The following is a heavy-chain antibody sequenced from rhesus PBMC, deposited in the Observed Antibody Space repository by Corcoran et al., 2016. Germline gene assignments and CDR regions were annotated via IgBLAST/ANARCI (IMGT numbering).Heavy chain of an antibody. CDR3: ARYSWNDGRFDV. Sequence: QLQLQESGPGLVKPSETLSPTCAVSGGSISSNYWSWIRQTPGKGLEWIGRSSGSGGSTDYNPSLKSRVTISTDTSKNQFSLKLSSVTAADTAVYYCARYSWNDGRFDVWGPGVLVTVSS. CDR1: GGSISSNY. J-gene: IGHJ5-1*01. CDR2: SSGSGGST. D-gene: IGHD1-14*01. V-gene: IGHV4-173*01.